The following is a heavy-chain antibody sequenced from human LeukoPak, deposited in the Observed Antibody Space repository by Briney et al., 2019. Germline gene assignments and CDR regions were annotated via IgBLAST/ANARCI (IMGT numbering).Heavy chain of an antibody. J-gene: IGHJ6*04. CDR3: AKTPRKGVYYGMDV. V-gene: IGHV3-30*18. CDR1: GFTFSSYG. D-gene: IGHD3-16*01. CDR2: ISYDGSNK. Sequence: PGRSLRLSCAASGFTFSSYGMHWVRQAPGKGLGWVAVISYDGSNKYYADSVKGRFTISRDNSKNTLYLQMNSLRAEDTAVYYCAKTPRKGVYYGMDVWGKGTTVTVSS.